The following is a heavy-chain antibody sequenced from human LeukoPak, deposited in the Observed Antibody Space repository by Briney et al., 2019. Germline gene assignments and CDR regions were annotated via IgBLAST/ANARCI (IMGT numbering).Heavy chain of an antibody. CDR1: GYTFTGYY. Sequence: ASVKVSCKASGYTFTGYYMHWVRQAPGQGLEWMGWINPNSGGTNYAQKFRGRVTMTRDTSISTAYMELSRLRSDDTAVYYCARGPMIVVVIPDYWGQGTLVTVSS. J-gene: IGHJ4*02. V-gene: IGHV1-2*02. CDR3: ARGPMIVVVIPDY. CDR2: INPNSGGT. D-gene: IGHD3-22*01.